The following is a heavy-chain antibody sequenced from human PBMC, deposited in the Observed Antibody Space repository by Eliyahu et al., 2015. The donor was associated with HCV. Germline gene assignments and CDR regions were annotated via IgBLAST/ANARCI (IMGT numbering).Heavy chain of an antibody. Sequence: QVQLVQSGAEVRKPGASVKVSCKTSGYSFTVYFIHWVRQAPGQGLEWVGWIHPPRCATNYAQKFQGWVTMTRDTSISTAYMELSRLKSDDAAVYFCARDTAYTTSTVPLNWFDSWGQGTLVTVSS. J-gene: IGHJ5*01. CDR3: ARDTAYTTSTVPLNWFDS. V-gene: IGHV1-2*04. D-gene: IGHD2-2*02. CDR1: GYSFTVYF. CDR2: IHPPRCAT.